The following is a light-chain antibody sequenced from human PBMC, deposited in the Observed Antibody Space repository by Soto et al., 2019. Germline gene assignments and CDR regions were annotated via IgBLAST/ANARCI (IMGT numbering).Light chain of an antibody. V-gene: IGKV3-11*01. Sequence: EIVLTQSPATLSLSPGERATLSCRANQSVSSYLAWYQQKPGQAPRLRIYDASNRATGIRARFSGSGSGTDFTLTISSLAPEDFAVYYCQQRSNWPPRITFGQGTRLEIK. J-gene: IGKJ5*01. CDR1: QSVSSY. CDR2: DAS. CDR3: QQRSNWPPRIT.